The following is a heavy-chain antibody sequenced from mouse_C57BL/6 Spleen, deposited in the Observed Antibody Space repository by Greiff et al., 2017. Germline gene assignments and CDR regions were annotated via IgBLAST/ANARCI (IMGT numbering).Heavy chain of an antibody. J-gene: IGHJ2*01. CDR1: GYAFSSYW. CDR2: IYPGDGDT. D-gene: IGHD1-1*01. V-gene: IGHV1-80*01. CDR3: AEGDYGTLFDC. Sequence: QVQLQQSGAELVKPGASVKISCKASGYAFSSYWMNWVKQRPGKGLEWIGQIYPGDGDTNYNGKFKGKATLTADKSSSTAYMQLSSLTSEDSAVYFCAEGDYGTLFDCWGQGTALTVSS.